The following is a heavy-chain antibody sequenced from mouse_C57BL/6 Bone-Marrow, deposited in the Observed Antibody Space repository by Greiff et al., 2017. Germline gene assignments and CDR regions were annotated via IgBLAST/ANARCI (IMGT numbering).Heavy chain of an antibody. Sequence: QVQLQQSGPELVKPGASVKISCKASGYAFSSSWMNWVKQRPGKGLEWIGRIYPGDGDTNYNGKFKGKATLTADKSSSTAYMHLSSLTSEDSAVXFCARNYYGSLFAYWGQGTLVTVSA. CDR3: ARNYYGSLFAY. D-gene: IGHD1-1*01. J-gene: IGHJ3*01. CDR1: GYAFSSSW. CDR2: IYPGDGDT. V-gene: IGHV1-82*01.